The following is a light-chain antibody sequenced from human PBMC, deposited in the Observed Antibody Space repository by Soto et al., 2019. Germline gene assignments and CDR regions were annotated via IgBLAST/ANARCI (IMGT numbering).Light chain of an antibody. CDR2: LGS. J-gene: IGKJ2*01. V-gene: IGKV2-28*01. CDR1: QSLLHSNGNPY. CDR3: MQVLQSPRT. Sequence: DIVMTQSPLSLPVTPGESASISCRSSQSLLHSNGNPYLDWYLQKPGQSPQLLIFLGSNRASGVPDRFSGSGSGTDFTLQISRVEAEDVGVYYCMQVLQSPRTFGQGTRLEIQ.